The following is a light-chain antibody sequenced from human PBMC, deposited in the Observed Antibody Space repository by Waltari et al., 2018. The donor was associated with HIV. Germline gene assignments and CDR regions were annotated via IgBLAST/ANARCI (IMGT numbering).Light chain of an antibody. Sequence: EIVLTQTPGTLSLSPGERAPLSCRASQSVSSSYLAWYQQKPGQAPRLPIFGASSRASGVPDRFSGSGSGTDFTLTISRLEPEDFAVYYCQQYGSSPLFTFGPGTKVDIK. CDR2: GAS. CDR3: QQYGSSPLFT. CDR1: QSVSSSY. V-gene: IGKV3-20*01. J-gene: IGKJ3*01.